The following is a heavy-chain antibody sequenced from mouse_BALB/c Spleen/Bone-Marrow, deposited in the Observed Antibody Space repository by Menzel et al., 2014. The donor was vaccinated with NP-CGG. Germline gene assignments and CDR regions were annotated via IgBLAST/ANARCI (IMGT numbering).Heavy chain of an antibody. D-gene: IGHD2-1*01. Sequence: VQLQQPGPELAKPAASVPMSWMASGYTFTVYYMDWVKQSHGESFLWIGRVNPYNGGTSYNQKFKRKATLTVDKSSSTAYVELNSLTSEDSAVYYCARGIYYGNYFYNWGQGTPLTVSS. CDR2: VNPYNGGT. J-gene: IGHJ2*01. CDR3: ARGIYYGNYFYN. CDR1: GYTFTVYY. V-gene: IGHV1-19*01.